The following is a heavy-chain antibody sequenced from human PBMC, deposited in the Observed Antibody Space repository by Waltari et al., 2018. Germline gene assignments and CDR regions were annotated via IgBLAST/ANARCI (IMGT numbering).Heavy chain of an antibody. CDR3: AREGGYESFDY. CDR1: GGSISSHY. D-gene: IGHD5-12*01. Sequence: QVQLQESGPGLVKPSETLSLTCTVSGGSISSHYWSWIRQPPGKGLEWIGYIYYSGSTNYNPSLKSRVTRSVDTSKNQFSLKLSAVTAADTAVYYCAREGGYESFDYWGQGTLVTVSS. J-gene: IGHJ4*02. CDR2: IYYSGST. V-gene: IGHV4-59*11.